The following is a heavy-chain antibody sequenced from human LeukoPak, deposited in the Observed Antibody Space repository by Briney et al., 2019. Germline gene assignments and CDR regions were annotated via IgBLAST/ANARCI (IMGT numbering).Heavy chain of an antibody. CDR1: GGTFSSYA. J-gene: IGHJ4*02. CDR2: IFPIFGTA. D-gene: IGHD6-13*01. CDR3: ARDSGSSWHPYYFDY. Sequence: SVKVSCKASGGTFSSYAISWVRQAPGQGLEWMGGIFPIFGTANYAQKFQGRVTITADESTSTAYMELSSLRSEDTAVYYCARDSGSSWHPYYFDYWGQGTLVTVSS. V-gene: IGHV1-69*13.